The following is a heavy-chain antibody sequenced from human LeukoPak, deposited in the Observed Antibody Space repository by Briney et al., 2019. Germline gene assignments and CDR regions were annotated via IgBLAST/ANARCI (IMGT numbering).Heavy chain of an antibody. J-gene: IGHJ3*02. D-gene: IGHD3-10*01. V-gene: IGHV3-53*01. Sequence: GGSLRLSCAASGFTVSSNYMSWVRQAPGKGLEWVSVIYSGGSTYYADSVKGRFTISRDNSKNTLYLQMNSLRAEDTAVYYCAKDRLSMVRGVSGDAFDIWGQGTMVTVSS. CDR1: GFTVSSNY. CDR2: IYSGGST. CDR3: AKDRLSMVRGVSGDAFDI.